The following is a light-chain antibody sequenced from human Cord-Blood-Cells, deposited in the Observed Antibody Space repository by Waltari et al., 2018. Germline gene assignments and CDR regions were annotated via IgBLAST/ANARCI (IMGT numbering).Light chain of an antibody. CDR3: CSYAGSYTGV. CDR1: SSDVGGYNY. V-gene: IGLV2-14*01. CDR2: DVS. J-gene: IGLJ3*02. Sequence: QSALTQPASVSGSPGQSITISCTGTSSDVGGYNYVSWYQQHPGKAPKLMIYDVSKRPSGVSNRFSGSKSGNTASLTISGLQAEDEADYYCCSYAGSYTGVFGGGTKLTVL.